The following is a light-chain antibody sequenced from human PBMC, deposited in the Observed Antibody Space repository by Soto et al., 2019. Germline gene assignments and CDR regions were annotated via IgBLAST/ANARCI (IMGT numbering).Light chain of an antibody. Sequence: DIQLTQSPSFLSASVGDRVTITCRASQGISSYLAWYQQKPGKAPKLLIYAASTLQSGVPSRFSGSRSGTEFTLTISSLQPEDFATYYCQQLNDYPITFGQGTRLEIK. J-gene: IGKJ5*01. CDR1: QGISSY. CDR2: AAS. V-gene: IGKV1-9*01. CDR3: QQLNDYPIT.